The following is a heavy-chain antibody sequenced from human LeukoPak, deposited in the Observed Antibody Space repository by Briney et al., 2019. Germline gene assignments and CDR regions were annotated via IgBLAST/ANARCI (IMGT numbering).Heavy chain of an antibody. CDR3: ARDRWGSSWYGRDYYYYMDV. CDR1: GGSFSGYY. Sequence: SETLSLTCAVYGGSFSGYYWSWIRQPPGKGLEWIGYIYYSGSTNYNPSLKSRVTISVDTSKNQFSLKLSSVTAADTAVYYCARDRWGSSWYGRDYYYYMDVWGKGTTVTVSS. J-gene: IGHJ6*03. V-gene: IGHV4-59*01. CDR2: IYYSGST. D-gene: IGHD6-13*01.